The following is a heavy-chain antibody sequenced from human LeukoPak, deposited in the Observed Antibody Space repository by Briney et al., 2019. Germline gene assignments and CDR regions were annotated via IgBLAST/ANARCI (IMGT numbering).Heavy chain of an antibody. CDR1: GGTFSSYA. J-gene: IGHJ4*02. CDR2: IIPIFGTA. Sequence: SVKVSFKASGGTFSSYAISWVRQAPGQGLEWMGGIIPIFGTANYAQKFQGRVTITADESTSTAYMELSSLRSEDTAVYYCARALHPPHPNFDYWGQGTLVTVSS. CDR3: ARALHPPHPNFDY. V-gene: IGHV1-69*13.